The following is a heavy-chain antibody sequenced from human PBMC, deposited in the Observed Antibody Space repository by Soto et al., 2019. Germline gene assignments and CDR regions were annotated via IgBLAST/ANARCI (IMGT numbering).Heavy chain of an antibody. J-gene: IGHJ4*02. V-gene: IGHV3-53*01. D-gene: IGHD2-21*02. CDR2: IYSGETT. CDR3: TRDGRGLGRLSLFEY. Sequence: GGSLRLSCAASGFNVNSDYMNWVRQTPGKGLEWVASIYSGETTYYADSVRGRFTISSDKSKNTLYFQLSSLRIEGTAVYYCTRDGRGLGRLSLFEYWGQGVLVTAPQ. CDR1: GFNVNSDY.